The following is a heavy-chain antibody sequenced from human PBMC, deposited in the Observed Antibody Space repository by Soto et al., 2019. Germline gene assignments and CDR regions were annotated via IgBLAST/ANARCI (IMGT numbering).Heavy chain of an antibody. CDR3: VTVAYYERS. D-gene: IGHD3-3*01. Sequence: EVQVVESGGGLVKPGGSLRLSCTASGFTFSNVGMHWVRQAAGKGLEWVGGIKSKTDGGTTDYAAPVKGRFTISRDDSKNTLYLQMHSLKTEDTAVYYCVTVAYYERSRGQGTLVTVSS. V-gene: IGHV3-15*07. J-gene: IGHJ4*02. CDR1: GFTFSNVG. CDR2: IKSKTDGGTT.